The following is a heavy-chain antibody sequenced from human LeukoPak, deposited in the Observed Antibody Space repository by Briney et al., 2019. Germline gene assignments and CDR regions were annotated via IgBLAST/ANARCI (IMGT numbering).Heavy chain of an antibody. D-gene: IGHD2-15*01. CDR1: GGSLSNYY. Sequence: SETLSLTCSVSGGSLSNYYWSWIRQPPGERLEWIGYIYYTGSTKYNPSLKSRVTISVDTSKNQFSLKLSSVTAADTAVYYCAREGVVGAYGHFDYWGQGTLVTVSS. CDR3: AREGVVGAYGHFDY. V-gene: IGHV4-59*12. J-gene: IGHJ4*02. CDR2: IYYTGST.